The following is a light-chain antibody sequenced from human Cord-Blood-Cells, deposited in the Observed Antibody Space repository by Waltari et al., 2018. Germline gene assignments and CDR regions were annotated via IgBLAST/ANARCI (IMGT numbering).Light chain of an antibody. CDR3: QQYNNWPPWT. Sequence: EIVMTQSPATLSVSPGERATLSCRASQGVSSNLAWYQQKPGQAPRLLIYGASTRATGIPARFSGSGSGTEFTLTISSLQSEDFAVYYCQQYNNWPPWTFGQGP. V-gene: IGKV3-15*01. CDR2: GAS. CDR1: QGVSSN. J-gene: IGKJ1*01.